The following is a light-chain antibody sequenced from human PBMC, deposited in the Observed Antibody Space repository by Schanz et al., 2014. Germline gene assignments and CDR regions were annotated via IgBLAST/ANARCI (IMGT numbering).Light chain of an antibody. CDR2: GAS. J-gene: IGKJ2*01. CDR1: QSVSSSY. Sequence: EVVLTQSPGTLSLSPGERATLSCRASQSVSSSYLAWYQQKPGQAPRLLIYGASSRANGIPDRFSGSGSGTDFTLTISRLEPEDFAVYYCQQYGSSPNTFGQGTKVEIK. V-gene: IGKV3-20*01. CDR3: QQYGSSPNT.